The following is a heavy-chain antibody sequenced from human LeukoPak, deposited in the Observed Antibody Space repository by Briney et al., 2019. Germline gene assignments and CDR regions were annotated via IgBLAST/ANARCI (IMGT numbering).Heavy chain of an antibody. Sequence: QPGGSLRLSCAASGLTFSSYGMHWVRQAPDKGLEWVAVIWYDGSNKYYADSVKGRFTISRDNSKNTLYLQMNSLRAEDTAVYYCARGVYSYGYCFDYWGQGTLVTVSS. J-gene: IGHJ4*02. V-gene: IGHV3-33*01. D-gene: IGHD5-18*01. CDR1: GLTFSSYG. CDR2: IWYDGSNK. CDR3: ARGVYSYGYCFDY.